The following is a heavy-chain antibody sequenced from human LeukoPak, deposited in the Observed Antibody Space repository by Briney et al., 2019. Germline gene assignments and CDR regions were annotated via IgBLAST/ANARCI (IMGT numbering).Heavy chain of an antibody. D-gene: IGHD3-22*01. CDR1: GYTFTGYY. CDR2: INPNSGGT. CDR3: ARDSSGYYWGSDRIYYFDY. Sequence: ASVKVSCKASGYTFTGYYMHWVRQAPGQGLEWMGWINPNSGGTNYAQKFQGRVTMTRDTSISTAYMELSWLRSDDTVVYYCARDSSGYYWGSDRIYYFDYWGQGTLVTVSS. J-gene: IGHJ4*02. V-gene: IGHV1-2*02.